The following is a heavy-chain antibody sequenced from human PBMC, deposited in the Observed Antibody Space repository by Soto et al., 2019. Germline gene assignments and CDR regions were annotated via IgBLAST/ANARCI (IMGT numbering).Heavy chain of an antibody. Sequence: GASMKVSCKASGSTFSSYAISWVRQAPGQGLEWMGGIIPIFGTANYAQKFQGRVTITADESTSTAYMELSSLRSEDTAVYYCARGSYGDFYFDYWGQGTLVTVS. D-gene: IGHD4-17*01. CDR2: IIPIFGTA. CDR3: ARGSYGDFYFDY. J-gene: IGHJ4*02. CDR1: GSTFSSYA. V-gene: IGHV1-69*13.